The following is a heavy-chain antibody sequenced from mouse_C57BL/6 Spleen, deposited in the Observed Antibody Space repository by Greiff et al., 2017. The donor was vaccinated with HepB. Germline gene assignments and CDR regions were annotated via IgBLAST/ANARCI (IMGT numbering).Heavy chain of an antibody. D-gene: IGHD1-1*01. CDR2: ISDGGSYT. CDR3: ASITTVVANYAMDY. V-gene: IGHV5-4*01. CDR1: GFTFSSYA. Sequence: EVQLVESGGGLVKPGGSLKLSCAASGFTFSSYAMSWVRQTPEKRLEWVATISDGGSYTYYPDNVKGRFTISRDNAKNHLYLQMSHLKSEDTAMYYCASITTVVANYAMDYWGQGTSVTVSS. J-gene: IGHJ4*01.